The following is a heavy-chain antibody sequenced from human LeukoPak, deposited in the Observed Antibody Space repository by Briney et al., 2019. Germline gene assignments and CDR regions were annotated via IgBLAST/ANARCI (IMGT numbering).Heavy chain of an antibody. CDR1: GDSVSSNSAS. Sequence: SQTLSLTCAISGDSVSSNSASWNWIRQSPSRGLEWLGGTYYRSKWYSEYAVSVKRRITINPDTSKNQFSLQLNSVTPDDTAVYYCARAQGYLDLWGRGTLVTVSS. V-gene: IGHV6-1*01. CDR3: ARAQGYLDL. CDR2: TYYRSKWYS. J-gene: IGHJ2*01.